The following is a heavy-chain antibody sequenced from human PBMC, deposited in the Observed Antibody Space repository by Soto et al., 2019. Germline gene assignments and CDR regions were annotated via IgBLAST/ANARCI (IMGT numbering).Heavy chain of an antibody. D-gene: IGHD5-12*01. V-gene: IGHV4-59*01. Sequence: QVQLQESGPGLVKPSETLSLTCTVSGDSISNDYCSWIRQSPGKGLEWIGYIYYSGSPNYNPSLKSRXXIXIXXSKNQFSLKLSSVTAADTAVYYCAKANSGYGSFDHWGQGTLVTVSS. CDR2: IYYSGSP. CDR3: AKANSGYGSFDH. CDR1: GDSISNDY. J-gene: IGHJ4*02.